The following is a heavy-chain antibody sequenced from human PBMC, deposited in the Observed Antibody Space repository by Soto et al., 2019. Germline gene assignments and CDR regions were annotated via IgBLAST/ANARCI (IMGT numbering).Heavy chain of an antibody. D-gene: IGHD2-21*02. CDR1: GECISSSSYS. CDR2: IYHSGRT. Sequence: PSETLSLSCVVSGECISSSSYSWCWIRQPAVKGLEWIGIIYHSGRTYYNPFFKSRVSISIDQSKKKLSLKLSSVTDADKALYYCARQRTTVVTNAYFDYWGQGALVTVSS. CDR3: ARQRTTVVTNAYFDY. J-gene: IGHJ4*02. V-gene: IGHV4-39*01.